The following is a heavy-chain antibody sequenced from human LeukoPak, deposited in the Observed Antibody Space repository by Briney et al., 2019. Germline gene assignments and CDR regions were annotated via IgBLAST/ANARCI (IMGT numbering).Heavy chain of an antibody. D-gene: IGHD2-21*02. CDR3: ARGGAPGLLKYYYYGMDV. J-gene: IGHJ6*02. Sequence: PSETLSLTCAVYGGSFSGYYWSWIRQPPGKGLEWIGEINHSGSTNYSPSPKSRVTISVDTSKNQFSLKLSSVTAADTAVYYCARGGAPGLLKYYYYGMDVWGQGTTVTVSS. V-gene: IGHV4-34*01. CDR2: INHSGST. CDR1: GGSFSGYY.